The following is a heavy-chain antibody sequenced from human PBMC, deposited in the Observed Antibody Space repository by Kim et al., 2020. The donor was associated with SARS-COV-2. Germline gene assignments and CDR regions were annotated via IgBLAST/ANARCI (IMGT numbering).Heavy chain of an antibody. CDR2: INHSGST. CDR3: ARERATVEQPVVFDI. Sequence: SETLSLTCAVYGGSFSGYYWSWIRQPPGKGLEWIGEINHSGSTNYNPSLKSRVTISVDTSKNQFSLKLSSVTAADTAVYYCARERATVEQPVVFDIWGQGTMVTVSS. CDR1: GGSFSGYY. J-gene: IGHJ3*02. V-gene: IGHV4-34*01. D-gene: IGHD6-6*01.